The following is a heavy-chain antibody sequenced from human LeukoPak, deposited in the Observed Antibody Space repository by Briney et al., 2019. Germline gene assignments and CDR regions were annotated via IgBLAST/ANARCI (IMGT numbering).Heavy chain of an antibody. V-gene: IGHV3-48*01. D-gene: IGHD3-22*01. CDR2: ISASGDSI. Sequence: PGGSLRLSCAASGFTFSSYWMTWVRQAPGEGLDWVSYISASGDSIYYADSVKGRFTISRDNAGNSLYLQMNSLRVEDTALYYCATDDYDTRGPDNWGQGTLVTVSS. CDR3: ATDDYDTRGPDN. J-gene: IGHJ4*02. CDR1: GFTFSSYW.